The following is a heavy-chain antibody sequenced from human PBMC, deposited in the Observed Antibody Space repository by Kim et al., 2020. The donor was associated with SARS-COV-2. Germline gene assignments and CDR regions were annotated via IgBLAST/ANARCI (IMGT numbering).Heavy chain of an antibody. J-gene: IGHJ4*02. V-gene: IGHV4-34*01. CDR3: ARGSPGF. Sequence: NHTGSTKYNPALKSRVALSVDTSKKQFSLKMTSVAAADTAVYYCARGSPGFWGQGSLVTVSS. D-gene: IGHD7-27*01. CDR2: NHTGST.